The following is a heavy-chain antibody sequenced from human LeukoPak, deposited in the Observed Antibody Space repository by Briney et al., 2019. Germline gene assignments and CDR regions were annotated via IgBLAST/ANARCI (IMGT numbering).Heavy chain of an antibody. J-gene: IGHJ4*02. CDR1: GFTFSSYE. V-gene: IGHV3-48*03. Sequence: PGGSLRLSCAASGFTFSSYEVNWVRQAPGKGLEWVSYISSSGSTIYYADSVKGRFTISRDNAKNSLYLQMNSLRAEDTAVYYCARDRPIAHFDYWGQGTLVTVSS. CDR3: ARDRPIAHFDY. D-gene: IGHD2-15*01. CDR2: ISSSGSTI.